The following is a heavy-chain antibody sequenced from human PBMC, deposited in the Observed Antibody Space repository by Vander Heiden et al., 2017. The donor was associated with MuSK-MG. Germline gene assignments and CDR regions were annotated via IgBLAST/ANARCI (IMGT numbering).Heavy chain of an antibody. CDR1: GGSFSGYY. J-gene: IGHJ4*02. Sequence: QVQLQQWGAGLLKPSETLSLTCAVHGGSFSGYYWSWLRQPPGKGLEWSGDINPCVSTNYTPSLESRVTISVDTSKNQCSLNLSSVTAAETAVYYCARGRVNDDGDYTVPPFDYWGQGTLVTGSS. CDR3: ARGRVNDDGDYTVPPFDY. CDR2: INPCVST. D-gene: IGHD4-17*01. V-gene: IGHV4-34*01.